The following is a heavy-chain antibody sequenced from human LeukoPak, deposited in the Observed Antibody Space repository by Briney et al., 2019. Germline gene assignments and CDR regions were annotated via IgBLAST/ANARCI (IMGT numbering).Heavy chain of an antibody. Sequence: GGSLRLSCAASGFSFTNYHMNWVRQAPGQGLVWLSFISSSGTTIYYADSVKGRFTISRDTAKNSLYLQMNSLSAEDTAVYFCAKFLAAAGNYWGQGTLVTVSS. CDR3: AKFLAAAGNY. V-gene: IGHV3-48*01. J-gene: IGHJ4*02. D-gene: IGHD6-13*01. CDR1: GFSFTNYH. CDR2: ISSSGTTI.